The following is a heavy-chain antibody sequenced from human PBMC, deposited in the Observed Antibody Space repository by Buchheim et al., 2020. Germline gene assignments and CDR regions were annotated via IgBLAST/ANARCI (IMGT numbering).Heavy chain of an antibody. Sequence: QVQLQQWGAGLLKPSETLSLTCGVFGGSLTGYYWSWIRQRPGEGLEWIGEINPGGSTTYHPSLKSRVIISIDTSKNQFSLKLSSVTAADTAVYFCARFPRWFDPWGQGTL. CDR3: ARFPRWFDP. CDR2: INPGGST. CDR1: GGSLTGYY. J-gene: IGHJ5*02. V-gene: IGHV4-34*01.